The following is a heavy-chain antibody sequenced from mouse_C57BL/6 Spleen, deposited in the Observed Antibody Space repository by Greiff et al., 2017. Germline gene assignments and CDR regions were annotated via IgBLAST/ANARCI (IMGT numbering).Heavy chain of an antibody. CDR3: ARGGYGNYTYCDV. J-gene: IGHJ1*03. D-gene: IGHD2-1*01. CDR1: GYTFTSYG. CDR2: IYPRSGNT. Sequence: VQLQQSGAELARPGASVKLSCKASGYTFTSYGISWVKQRTGPGLEWIGEIYPRSGNTYYNEKFKGKATLTADKSSSTAYMELRSLTSEDSAVYFCARGGYGNYTYCDVWGTGTTVTVSS. V-gene: IGHV1-81*01.